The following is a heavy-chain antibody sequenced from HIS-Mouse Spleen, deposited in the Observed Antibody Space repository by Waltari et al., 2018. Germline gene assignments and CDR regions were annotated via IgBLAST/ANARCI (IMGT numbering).Heavy chain of an antibody. J-gene: IGHJ4*02. CDR3: AGGYSSSWYGG. V-gene: IGHV3-7*04. CDR1: GFTFSSYW. D-gene: IGHD6-13*01. CDR2: IKQDGSEK. Sequence: EVQLVESGGGLVQPGGSLRLSCAASGFTFSSYWMSWVRQAPGKGLEWVANIKQDGSEKYYGDFAKGRFTSSRDNAKNSLYLQMNSLRAEDTAVYYCAGGYSSSWYGGWGQGTLVTVSS.